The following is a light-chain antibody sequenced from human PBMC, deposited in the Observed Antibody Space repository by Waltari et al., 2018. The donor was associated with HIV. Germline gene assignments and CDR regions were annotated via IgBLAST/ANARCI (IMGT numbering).Light chain of an antibody. J-gene: IGLJ1*01. V-gene: IGLV2-14*01. CDR3: TSYTSSTTLV. CDR2: EVS. Sequence: QSALTQSASVSGSPGQSITISCTGTSSDVGGSDHVSWYQQHPGKAPKLMIYEVSNRPSGVSTRFSGSKSGNTASLIISGLQAEDEADYYCTSYTSSTTLVFGTGTKVTVL. CDR1: SSDVGGSDH.